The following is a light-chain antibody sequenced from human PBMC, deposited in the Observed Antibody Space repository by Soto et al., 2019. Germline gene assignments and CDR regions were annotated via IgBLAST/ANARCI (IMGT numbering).Light chain of an antibody. CDR3: QQRHMWPIT. Sequence: VLTQSPVTLSLSPGDRATLSSRASQSFRGLLAWYKQKPGQAPRLLIYDAYNRATGIPPRFSGSGSGTDFTLTISSLEPEDSAVYYCQQRHMWPITFGQGTRLEIK. V-gene: IGKV3-11*01. J-gene: IGKJ5*01. CDR1: QSFRGL. CDR2: DAY.